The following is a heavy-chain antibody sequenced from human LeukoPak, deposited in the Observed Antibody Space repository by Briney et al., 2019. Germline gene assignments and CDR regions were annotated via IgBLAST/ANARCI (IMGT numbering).Heavy chain of an antibody. Sequence: ASVKVSCKASGYTFTGYYMHWVRQAPGQGLEWMGWIHPNSGGTNYAQKFQGRVTMTRDTSISTAYMELSRLRSDDTAVYYCARDVDTAMVTGYWGQGTLVTVSS. D-gene: IGHD5-18*01. V-gene: IGHV1-2*02. J-gene: IGHJ4*02. CDR2: IHPNSGGT. CDR1: GYTFTGYY. CDR3: ARDVDTAMVTGY.